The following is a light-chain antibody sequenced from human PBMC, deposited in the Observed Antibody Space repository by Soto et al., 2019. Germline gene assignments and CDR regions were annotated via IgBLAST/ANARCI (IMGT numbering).Light chain of an antibody. CDR3: AARDDRLNGNL. CDR2: RND. V-gene: IGLV1-47*01. CDR1: DSNIGSNY. J-gene: IGLJ1*01. Sequence: QSVLTQPPSASGTPGQAVSISCSGSDSNIGSNYVYWYQQVPGMAPKLLIFRNDQRPSGVPDRFSGFKSGTSASLGISGLRPEDEAFYYCAARDDRLNGNLFGTATKLTVL.